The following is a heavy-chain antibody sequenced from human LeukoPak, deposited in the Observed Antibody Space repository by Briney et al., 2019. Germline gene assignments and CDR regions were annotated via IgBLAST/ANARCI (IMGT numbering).Heavy chain of an antibody. CDR3: TRAPSIVGAYSYFDY. CDR1: GGSISSFY. CDR2: IYYSGST. D-gene: IGHD1-26*01. J-gene: IGHJ4*02. Sequence: PSETLSLTCAVSGGSISSFYWSWIRQPPGKGLEWIGYIYYSGSTNYNPSLKSRVTIAVDTSKNQFSLKLSSVTAADTAVYYCTRAPSIVGAYSYFDYWGQGTLVTVSS. V-gene: IGHV4-59*08.